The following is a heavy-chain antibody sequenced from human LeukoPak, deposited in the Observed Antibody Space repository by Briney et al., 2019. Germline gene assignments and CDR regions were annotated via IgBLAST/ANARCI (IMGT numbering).Heavy chain of an antibody. CDR3: ARGKPTVFDY. CDR2: INHSGST. V-gene: IGHV4-34*01. CDR1: GGSFSGYY. D-gene: IGHD4-11*01. Sequence: SETLSLTCAVYGGSFSGYYWSWIRQPPGKGLEWIGEINHSGSTNYNPSLKSRVTISVGTSKNQFSLKLSSVTAADTAVYYCARGKPTVFDYWGQGTLVTVSS. J-gene: IGHJ4*02.